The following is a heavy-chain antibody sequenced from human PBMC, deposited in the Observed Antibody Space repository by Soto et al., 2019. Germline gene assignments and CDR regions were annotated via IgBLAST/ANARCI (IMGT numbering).Heavy chain of an antibody. J-gene: IGHJ4*02. V-gene: IGHV4-30-4*02. CDR3: ATGRVLYGSEY. CDR2: IYYSGST. Sequence: SETLSLTCTVSGGSISSGDYYWSWIRQPPGKGLEWIGYIYYSGSTYYNPSLKSRVTISVDTSKNQFSLKLSSVTTADTALYYCATGRVLYGSEYWGQGTLVTVSS. CDR1: GGSISSGDYY. D-gene: IGHD3-10*01.